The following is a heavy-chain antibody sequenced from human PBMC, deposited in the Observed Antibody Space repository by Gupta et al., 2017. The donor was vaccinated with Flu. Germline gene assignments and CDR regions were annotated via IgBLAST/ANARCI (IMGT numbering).Heavy chain of an antibody. Sequence: EVQLWESGEGQAQPGGSLRPSCVASGFILSNYAMNWVRQAPGKGLEWVATTGVGDGPTYYADSVGGRLILSRDGSRNTLHLDMNSLRVDDTAVYFCARRTRASWAHFDYWGQGALVTVSS. CDR3: ARRTRASWAHFDY. CDR1: GFILSNYA. CDR2: TGVGDGPT. D-gene: IGHD3-16*01. V-gene: IGHV3-23*01. J-gene: IGHJ4*02.